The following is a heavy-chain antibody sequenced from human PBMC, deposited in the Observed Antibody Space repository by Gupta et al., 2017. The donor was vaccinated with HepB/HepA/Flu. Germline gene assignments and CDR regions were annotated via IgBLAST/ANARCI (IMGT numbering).Heavy chain of an antibody. CDR2: MNPNSGNT. Sequence: QVQLVQSGAEVTKPGASVKVSCKASGYTFTSYDINWVRQATGQGLEWMGWMNPNSGNTGYAQKFQGRVTMTRNTSISTAYMELSSLRSEDTAVYYCARSGRSTSFVYYGMDVWGQGTTVTVSS. J-gene: IGHJ6*02. D-gene: IGHD2-2*01. CDR1: GYTFTSYD. CDR3: ARSGRSTSFVYYGMDV. V-gene: IGHV1-8*01.